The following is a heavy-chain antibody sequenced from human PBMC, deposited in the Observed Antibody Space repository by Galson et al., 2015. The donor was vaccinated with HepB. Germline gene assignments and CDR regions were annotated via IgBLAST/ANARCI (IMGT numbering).Heavy chain of an antibody. CDR1: GFTFSSYS. D-gene: IGHD2-15*01. J-gene: IGHJ4*02. CDR3: ARDLGLVRGYCSGGSCRDV. V-gene: IGHV3-21*01. CDR2: ISSSSSYI. Sequence: SLRLSCAASGFTFSSYSMNWVRQAPGKGLEWVSSISSSSSYIYYADSVKGRFTISRDNAKNSLYLQMNSLRAEDTAVYYCARDLGLVRGYCSGGSCRDVWGQGTLVTVSS.